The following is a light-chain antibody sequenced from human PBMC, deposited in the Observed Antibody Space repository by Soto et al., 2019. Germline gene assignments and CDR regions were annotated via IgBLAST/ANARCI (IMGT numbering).Light chain of an antibody. CDR3: HQYGSSRRT. Sequence: EIVLTQSPGTLSVSPGEGATLSCRASQGVSANSLAWYQHKPGQAPRLLFYGASTRATGIPDRFSASGSGTDFTLTISRLEPEDFAVYYCHQYGSSRRTFGQGTKVDIK. CDR1: QGVSANS. V-gene: IGKV3-20*01. CDR2: GAS. J-gene: IGKJ1*01.